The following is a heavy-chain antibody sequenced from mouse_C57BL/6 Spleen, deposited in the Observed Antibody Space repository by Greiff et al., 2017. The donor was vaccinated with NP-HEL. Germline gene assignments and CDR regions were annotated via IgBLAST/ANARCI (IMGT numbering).Heavy chain of an antibody. V-gene: IGHV1-15*01. CDR1: GYTFTDYE. Sequence: QVQLQQSGAELVRPGASVTLSCKASGYTFTDYEMHWVKQTPVHGLEWIGAIDPETGGTAYNQKFKGKAILTADKSSSTAYMELRSLTSEDSAVYYCTRWDTTVVALYYYAMDYWGQGTSVTVSS. D-gene: IGHD1-1*01. CDR3: TRWDTTVVALYYYAMDY. J-gene: IGHJ4*01. CDR2: IDPETGGT.